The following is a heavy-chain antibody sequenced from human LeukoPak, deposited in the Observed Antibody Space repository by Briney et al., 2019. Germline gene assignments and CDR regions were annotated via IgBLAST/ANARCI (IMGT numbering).Heavy chain of an antibody. Sequence: GGSLRLSCAASGFTFSDYYMSWIRQAPGKGLEWVSAISSSSSYIYYADSVKGRFTISRDNAKNSLYLQMNSLRAEDTAVYYCARSHLNYDYVWGSYPYYWGQGTLVTVSS. CDR2: ISSSSSYI. D-gene: IGHD3-16*01. CDR1: GFTFSDYY. V-gene: IGHV3-11*06. CDR3: ARSHLNYDYVWGSYPYY. J-gene: IGHJ4*02.